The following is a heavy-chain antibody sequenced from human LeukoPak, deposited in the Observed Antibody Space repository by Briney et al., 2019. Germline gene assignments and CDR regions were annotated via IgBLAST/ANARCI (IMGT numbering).Heavy chain of an antibody. V-gene: IGHV4-39*01. J-gene: IGHJ4*03. CDR1: GGYISNNNYY. CDR3: ATWMTAKTKFDY. D-gene: IGHD2-2*03. CDR2: IYYSGSP. Sequence: PWETLSLTCTVSGGYISNNNYYWAWIRQPPGKGLECIGSIYYSGSPYYNPSLKSRVTISVDTSNNQFSLRLSSVTAADTAVYYCATWMTAKTKFDYWVQGTLVTVVS.